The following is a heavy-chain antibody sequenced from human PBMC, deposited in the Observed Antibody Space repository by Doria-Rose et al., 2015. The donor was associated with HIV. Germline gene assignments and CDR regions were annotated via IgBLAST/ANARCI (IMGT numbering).Heavy chain of an antibody. CDR3: ARAGDYDFRSGSYYFDY. CDR1: GGSFSGHY. D-gene: IGHD3-3*01. CDR2: INHSGST. V-gene: IGHV4-34*01. Sequence: ETLSLTCAVYGGSFSGHYWNWIRQPPGKGLEWVGEINHSGSTNYNPLLKSRVTISVDTSKNQFSLKLSSVTAADTAVYYCARAGDYDFRSGSYYFDYWGQGTLVTVSS. J-gene: IGHJ4*02.